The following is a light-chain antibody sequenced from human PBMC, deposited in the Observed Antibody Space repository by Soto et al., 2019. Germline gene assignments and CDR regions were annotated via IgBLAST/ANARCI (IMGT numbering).Light chain of an antibody. J-gene: IGKJ5*01. V-gene: IGKV1-5*01. CDR1: QSISRW. CDR2: DAS. Sequence: DIQMTQSPSTLSASVGDRVTITCRASQSISRWLAWHQQKPGKAPRLLIYDASALKSGVPSRFSGSGSGTEFTLTISSLQPDDFATYYCQQYNSYPITFGQGTRLEI. CDR3: QQYNSYPIT.